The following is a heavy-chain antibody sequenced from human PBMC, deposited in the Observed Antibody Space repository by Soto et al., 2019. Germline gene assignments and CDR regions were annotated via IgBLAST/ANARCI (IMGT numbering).Heavy chain of an antibody. J-gene: IGHJ6*03. CDR3: ARADPRHYYMDV. V-gene: IGHV1-8*01. Sequence: QVQLVQSGAEVKKPGASVRVSCKASGYVFPSYDITWVRQAPGHGLEWMGWVNPGSGYKGYAQNFQGRVTLTRNMSISTVYMELSSLRSEDTAVYYCARADPRHYYMDVWGKGTTVPVSS. CDR1: GYVFPSYD. CDR2: VNPGSGYK.